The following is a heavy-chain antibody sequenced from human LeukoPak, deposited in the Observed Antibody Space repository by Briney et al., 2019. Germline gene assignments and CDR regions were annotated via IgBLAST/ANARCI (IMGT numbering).Heavy chain of an antibody. CDR3: AKVPPSEYYYDSSGYWGAFDI. J-gene: IGHJ3*02. Sequence: PGGSLRLSCAASGFTFSSYAMSWVRQAPGKGLEWVSAISGSGGSTYYADSVKGRFTISRDNSKNTLYLQMNSLRAEDTAVYYCAKVPPSEYYYDSSGYWGAFDIWGQGTMVTVSS. CDR2: ISGSGGST. CDR1: GFTFSSYA. D-gene: IGHD3-22*01. V-gene: IGHV3-23*01.